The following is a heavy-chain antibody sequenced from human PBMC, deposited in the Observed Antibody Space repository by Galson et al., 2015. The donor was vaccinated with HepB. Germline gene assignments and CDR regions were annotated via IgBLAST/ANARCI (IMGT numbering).Heavy chain of an antibody. CDR1: GFTFSGYG. CDR3: ARDSTYCSSTSCLPNWYFDL. Sequence: SLRLSCAASGFTFSGYGMHWVRQAPGKGLEWVAVIWYDGSNKYYADSVKGRFTISRDNSKNTLYLQMNSLRAEDTAVYYCARDSTYCSSTSCLPNWYFDLWGRGTLVTVSS. CDR2: IWYDGSNK. D-gene: IGHD2-2*01. J-gene: IGHJ2*01. V-gene: IGHV3-33*01.